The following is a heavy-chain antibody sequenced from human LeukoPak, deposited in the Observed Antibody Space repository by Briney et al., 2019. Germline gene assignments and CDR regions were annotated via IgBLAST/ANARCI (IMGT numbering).Heavy chain of an antibody. Sequence: PSETLSLTCTVSGGSISSSSYYWGWLRQPPGKGLEWIGSIYYSGSTCYNPSLKSRVTISVDTSKNQFSLKLSSVTAADTAVYYCASGSYYGNHFDYWGQGTLVTVSS. CDR1: GGSISSSSYY. V-gene: IGHV4-39*01. D-gene: IGHD1-26*01. CDR2: IYYSGST. J-gene: IGHJ4*02. CDR3: ASGSYYGNHFDY.